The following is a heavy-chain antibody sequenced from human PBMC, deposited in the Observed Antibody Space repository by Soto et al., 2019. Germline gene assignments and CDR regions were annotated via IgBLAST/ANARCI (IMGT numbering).Heavy chain of an antibody. Sequence: GASVKVSCKASGYTFTSYGISWVRQAPGQGLEWMGWISAYNGNTNYAQKLQGRVTMTTDTSTSTAYMELRSLRSDDTAVYYCARDTGAYYDYVWGSYPVDYWGQGTLVTVSS. CDR2: ISAYNGNT. V-gene: IGHV1-18*01. CDR3: ARDTGAYYDYVWGSYPVDY. CDR1: GYTFTSYG. J-gene: IGHJ4*02. D-gene: IGHD3-16*01.